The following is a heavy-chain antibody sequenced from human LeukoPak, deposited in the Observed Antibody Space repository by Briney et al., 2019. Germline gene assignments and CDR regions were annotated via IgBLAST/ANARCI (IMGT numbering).Heavy chain of an antibody. CDR3: AGIRGGPPLFDP. V-gene: IGHV1-2*06. Sequence: ASVKVSCKASGYTFTGYYMHWVRQAPGQGLEWMGRINPNSGGTNYAQKFQGRVTMTRDTSISTAYMELSRQRSDDTAVYYCAGIRGGPPLFDPWGQGTLVTVSS. CDR2: INPNSGGT. CDR1: GYTFTGYY. J-gene: IGHJ5*02.